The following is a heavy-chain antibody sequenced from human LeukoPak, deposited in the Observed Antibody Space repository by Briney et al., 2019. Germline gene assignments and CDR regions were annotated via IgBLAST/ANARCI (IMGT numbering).Heavy chain of an antibody. V-gene: IGHV4-59*01. Sequence: SETLSLTCTVSGGSISSYYWSWIRQPPGKGLEWIGYIYYSGSTNYNPSLKSRVTISVDTSKNQFSLKLSSVTAADTAVYYCATSYDFWSGYSVYWGQGTLVTVSS. D-gene: IGHD3-3*01. CDR1: GGSISSYY. CDR3: ATSYDFWSGYSVY. CDR2: IYYSGST. J-gene: IGHJ4*02.